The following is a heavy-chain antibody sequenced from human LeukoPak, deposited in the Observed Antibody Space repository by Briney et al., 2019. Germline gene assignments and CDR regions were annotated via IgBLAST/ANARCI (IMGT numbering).Heavy chain of an antibody. CDR1: GHTFTSYD. V-gene: IGHV1-8*01. D-gene: IGHD7-27*01. CDR2: MSPNSGNT. J-gene: IGHJ4*02. CDR3: ARGPPNWGYDY. Sequence: ASVKVSCKASGHTFTSYDFNWVRQATGQRPEWMGWMSPNSGNTGYAQKFQDRVTMTRNTSISTAYMELSSLRSDDTAVYYCARGPPNWGYDYWGPGTLVTVSS.